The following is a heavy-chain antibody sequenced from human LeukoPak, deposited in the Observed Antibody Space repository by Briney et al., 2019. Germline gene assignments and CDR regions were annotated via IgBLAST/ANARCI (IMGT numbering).Heavy chain of an antibody. J-gene: IGHJ4*02. D-gene: IGHD2-2*02. V-gene: IGHV3-23*01. Sequence: GGSLRLSCAASGFTFSSYAMSWVRQAPGKGLEWVSTISDSGDSTYYADSVKGRFTISRDNSKDTLYLQMNSLRADDTALYYRAKGRRTTSYTGIDYWGQGALVTVSS. CDR2: ISDSGDST. CDR3: AKGRRTTSYTGIDY. CDR1: GFTFSSYA.